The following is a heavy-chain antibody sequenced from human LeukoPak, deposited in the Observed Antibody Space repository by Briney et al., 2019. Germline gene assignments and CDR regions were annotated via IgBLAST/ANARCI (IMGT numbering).Heavy chain of an antibody. Sequence: GGSLRLSCAASGFTFSNYWMGWVRQAPGKRPEWVANMNIDGSEKYYADSVRGRFSISRDNARNSVYLQMASLRVEDTAVYYCARDPVEWELLLDYWGQGTLVTVSS. CDR1: GFTFSNYW. CDR3: ARDPVEWELLLDY. CDR2: MNIDGSEK. J-gene: IGHJ4*02. D-gene: IGHD1-26*01. V-gene: IGHV3-7*01.